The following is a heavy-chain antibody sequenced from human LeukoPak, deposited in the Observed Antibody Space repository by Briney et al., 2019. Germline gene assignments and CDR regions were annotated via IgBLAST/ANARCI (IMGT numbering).Heavy chain of an antibody. D-gene: IGHD3-10*01. CDR1: GYTLTELS. CDR3: ATDQRGAGLGFVYGSGSFNGLDV. J-gene: IGHJ6*02. Sequence: ASVSVSCKVSGYTLTELSIHWVRQAPGKGLEWMGGFDPEDGDTIYAQKFQGRVTMTEDTSTDTGYMELRSLRSEDTAVYYCATDQRGAGLGFVYGSGSFNGLDVWGPGTTVTVSS. V-gene: IGHV1-24*01. CDR2: FDPEDGDT.